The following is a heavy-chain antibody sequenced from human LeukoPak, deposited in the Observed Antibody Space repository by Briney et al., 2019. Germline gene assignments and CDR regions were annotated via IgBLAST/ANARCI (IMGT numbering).Heavy chain of an antibody. J-gene: IGHJ4*02. Sequence: GGSLRLSCAASGFTFSNACISWVRQAPGEGLEWVVRIKSKTDGGTTDYAAPVKGRFTISRDDSKNTLYLQMNRLKTEYTAVYYCTTDWTDVVRDGSGYQFDYWGQGTLFTVSS. D-gene: IGHD3-22*01. CDR2: IKSKTDGGTT. CDR3: TTDWTDVVRDGSGYQFDY. CDR1: GFTFSNAC. V-gene: IGHV3-15*01.